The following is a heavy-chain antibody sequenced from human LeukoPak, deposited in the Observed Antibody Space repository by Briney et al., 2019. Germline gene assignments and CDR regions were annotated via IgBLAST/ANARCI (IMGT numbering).Heavy chain of an antibody. CDR1: GFTLSSYA. CDR3: AKRGGSYRGFDY. J-gene: IGHJ4*02. V-gene: IGHV3-23*01. Sequence: GGSLRLSCAASGFTLSSYAMSWVRQAPGKGLEWVSAIGASGGSTYYADSVKGRFTISRDNSKNTLYLQMNSLRVEDTAVYYCAKRGGSYRGFDYWGQGTLVTVSS. CDR2: IGASGGST. D-gene: IGHD1-26*01.